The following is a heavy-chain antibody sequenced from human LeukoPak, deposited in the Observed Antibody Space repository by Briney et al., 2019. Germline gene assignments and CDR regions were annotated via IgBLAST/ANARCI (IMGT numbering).Heavy chain of an antibody. CDR2: IIPIFGTA. Sequence: SVKVSCNASGGTFSSYAISWVRQAPGQGLEWMGGIIPIFGTANYAQKFQGRVTITTDESTSTAYMELSSLRSEDTAVYYCARGGGIVVVPAAMFWFDPWGQGTLVTVSS. V-gene: IGHV1-69*05. D-gene: IGHD2-2*01. CDR1: GGTFSSYA. J-gene: IGHJ5*02. CDR3: ARGGGIVVVPAAMFWFDP.